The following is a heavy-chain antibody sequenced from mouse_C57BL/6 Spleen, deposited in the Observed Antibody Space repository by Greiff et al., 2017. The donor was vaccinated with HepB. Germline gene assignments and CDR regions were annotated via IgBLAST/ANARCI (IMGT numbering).Heavy chain of an antibody. Sequence: VQLQQPGAELVMPGASVKLSCKASGYTFTSYWMHWVKQRPGQGLEWIGEIDPSDSYTNYNQKFKGKSTLTVDKSSSTAYMQLSSLTSEDSAVYYCARSTVEGYFDVWGTGTTVTVSS. CDR2: IDPSDSYT. CDR1: GYTFTSYW. V-gene: IGHV1-69*01. D-gene: IGHD1-1*01. CDR3: ARSTVEGYFDV. J-gene: IGHJ1*03.